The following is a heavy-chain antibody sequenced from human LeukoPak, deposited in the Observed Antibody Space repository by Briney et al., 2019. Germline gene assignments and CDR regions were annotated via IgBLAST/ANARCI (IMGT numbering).Heavy chain of an antibody. CDR1: GFTFRSHE. J-gene: IGHJ4*02. CDR2: ISRSSSTI. D-gene: IGHD1-1*01. Sequence: GGSLRLSCAASGFTFRSHEMNWVRQAPGKGLEWVSYISRSSSTIYYADSVEGRFSISRDNAKNSLYLQMNSLRAEDTAVYYCARDLSPGGTGTTWGFDFWGQGTLVAVSS. V-gene: IGHV3-48*03. CDR3: ARDLSPGGTGTTWGFDF.